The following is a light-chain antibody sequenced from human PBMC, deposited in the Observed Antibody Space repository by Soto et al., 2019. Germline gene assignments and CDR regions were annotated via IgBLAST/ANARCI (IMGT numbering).Light chain of an antibody. CDR1: QGISSW. CDR2: AAS. CDR3: QQAHTFPYT. Sequence: DIQMTQSPSSVSASVGDRVTITCRASQGISSWLVWYQQKPQKAPKLLIYAASSLQSGVPSRFSGSGSGTDFTLTISSLQPEDFATYYCQQAHTFPYTFGQGTKLEIK. J-gene: IGKJ2*01. V-gene: IGKV1-12*02.